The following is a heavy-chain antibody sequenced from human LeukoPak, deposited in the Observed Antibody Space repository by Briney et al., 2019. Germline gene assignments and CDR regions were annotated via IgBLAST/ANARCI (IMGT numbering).Heavy chain of an antibody. CDR3: ARIRRGGYSLDY. D-gene: IGHD5-24*01. CDR1: GFSLSTSGMR. CDR2: IDWDDDK. Sequence: SGPALVKPTQTLTLTCTFSGFSLSTSGMRVSWIRQPPGKALEWLARIDWDDDKFYSTSLKTRLTISKDNTKNQVVLTMTKMDPVDTATYYCARIRRGGYSLDYWGQGTLVTVSS. V-gene: IGHV2-70*04. J-gene: IGHJ4*02.